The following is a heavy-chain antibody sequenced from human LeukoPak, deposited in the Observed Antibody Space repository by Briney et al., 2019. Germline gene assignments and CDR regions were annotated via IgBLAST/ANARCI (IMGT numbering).Heavy chain of an antibody. Sequence: SETLSLTCTVSGDSISSGYYWGWIRQPPGKGLEWIGSIYYSGSTYYNPSLKSRVTISVDTSKIQISLKLNSVTAADTAVYYCARLRDYYYNYMDVWGKGTTVTISS. CDR1: GDSISSGYY. J-gene: IGHJ6*03. V-gene: IGHV4-38-2*02. CDR3: ARLRDYYYNYMDV. CDR2: IYYSGST.